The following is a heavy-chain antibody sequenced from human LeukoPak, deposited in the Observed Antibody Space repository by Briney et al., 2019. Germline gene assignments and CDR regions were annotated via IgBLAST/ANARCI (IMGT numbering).Heavy chain of an antibody. Sequence: ASVKVSCKASGYTFTSYDINWVRQATGQGLEWMGWMNPNSGNTGYAQKFQGRVTMTRNTSISTAYMEQSSLRSEDTAVYYCARGFSRGWLYYFDYWGQGTLVTVSS. CDR3: ARGFSRGWLYYFDY. CDR1: GYTFTSYD. D-gene: IGHD6-19*01. V-gene: IGHV1-8*01. CDR2: MNPNSGNT. J-gene: IGHJ4*02.